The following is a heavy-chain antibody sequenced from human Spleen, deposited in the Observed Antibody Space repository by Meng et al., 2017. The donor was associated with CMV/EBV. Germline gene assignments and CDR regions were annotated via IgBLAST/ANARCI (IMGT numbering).Heavy chain of an antibody. CDR3: AGTEIGTVNPPFDP. V-gene: IGHV3-21*01. D-gene: IGHD1-1*01. CDR1: GFTFSSYS. Sequence: GESLKISCAASGFTFSSYSLNWVRQAPGKGLEWVSSISSRSSYIYYADSVKGRFTISRDNAKNSLFLQMNSLRAEDTAVYYCAGTEIGTVNPPFDPWGQGTLVTSPQ. J-gene: IGHJ5*02. CDR2: ISSRSSYI.